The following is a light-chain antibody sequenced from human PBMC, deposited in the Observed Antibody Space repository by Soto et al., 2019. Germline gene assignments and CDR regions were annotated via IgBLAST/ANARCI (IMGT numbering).Light chain of an antibody. Sequence: ESVLTQSPGTPSLSPGERATLSCRASQSVSSNYLAWYQQIPGQAPRLLIYGASSRATGIPDRFSGSGSGTDFTLTISRLEPEDFAMYYCQQYGSSPYTFGQGTK. CDR1: QSVSSNY. J-gene: IGKJ2*01. CDR3: QQYGSSPYT. V-gene: IGKV3-20*01. CDR2: GAS.